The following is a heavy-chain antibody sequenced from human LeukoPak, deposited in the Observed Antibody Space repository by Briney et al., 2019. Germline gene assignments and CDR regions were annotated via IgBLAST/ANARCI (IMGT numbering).Heavy chain of an antibody. CDR2: IYTSGST. J-gene: IGHJ4*02. Sequence: SETLSLTCTVSGGSISGYYWSWIRQPAGKGLEWIGRIYTSGSTNYNPSLKSRVTMSVDTSKNQFSLKLSSVTAADTAVYYCARVVVVAGTGYFDYWGQGTLVTVSS. V-gene: IGHV4-4*07. D-gene: IGHD6-19*01. CDR3: ARVVVVAGTGYFDY. CDR1: GGSISGYY.